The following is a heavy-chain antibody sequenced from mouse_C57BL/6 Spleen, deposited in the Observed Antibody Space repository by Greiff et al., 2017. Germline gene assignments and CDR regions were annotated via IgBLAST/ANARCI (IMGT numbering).Heavy chain of an antibody. CDR1: GYTFTDYN. D-gene: IGHD2-4*01. Sequence: EVKLQQSGPELVKPGASVKMSCKASGYTFTDYNMHWVKQSHGKSLEWIGYINPKNGGTSYNQKFKGKATFTVNKSSSTAYMELRSLTSEDSAVYFCARGDDYMDALDYWGQAPSVTASS. V-gene: IGHV1-22*01. CDR3: ARGDDYMDALDY. CDR2: INPKNGGT. J-gene: IGHJ4*01.